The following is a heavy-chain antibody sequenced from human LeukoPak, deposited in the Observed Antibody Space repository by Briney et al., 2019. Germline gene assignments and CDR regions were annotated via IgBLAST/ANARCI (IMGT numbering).Heavy chain of an antibody. CDR3: ARQGYDSSGQLANWYFDL. J-gene: IGHJ2*01. Sequence: SETLSLTCTVSGGSISSYYWSWIRQPPGKGLEWIGYIYYSGNTNYNPSLKSRVTISVDTSKNQFSLKLSSVTAADTAVYYCARQGYDSSGQLANWYFDLWGRGTLVTVSS. D-gene: IGHD3-22*01. CDR1: GGSISSYY. V-gene: IGHV4-59*08. CDR2: IYYSGNT.